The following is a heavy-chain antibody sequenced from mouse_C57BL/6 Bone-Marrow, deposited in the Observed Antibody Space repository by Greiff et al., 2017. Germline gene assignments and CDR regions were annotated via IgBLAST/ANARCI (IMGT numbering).Heavy chain of an antibody. CDR3: ARGGYGASYYAMDY. CDR2: ISYDGSN. J-gene: IGHJ4*01. Sequence: DVKLQESGPGLVKPSQSLSLTCSVTGYSITSGYYWNWIRQFPGNKLEWMGYISYDGSNNYNPSLKNRISMTRDTSKNQFFLKLNSVTTEDTATYYCARGGYGASYYAMDYWGQGTSVTVSS. CDR1: GYSITSGYY. D-gene: IGHD2-2*01. V-gene: IGHV3-6*01.